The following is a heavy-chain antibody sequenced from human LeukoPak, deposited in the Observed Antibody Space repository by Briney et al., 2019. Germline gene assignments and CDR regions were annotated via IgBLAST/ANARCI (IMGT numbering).Heavy chain of an antibody. J-gene: IGHJ4*02. CDR3: ANSFNWNFNY. CDR1: GFTFSNYA. D-gene: IGHD1-7*01. CDR2: ISDRGSST. Sequence: GGSLRLSCAASGFTFSNYAMSWVRQAPGKGLEWVSAISDRGSSTYYAESVKGRFTISRDNSKNTLYLQMNSLRAEDTAVYYCANSFNWNFNYWGQGTLVTVSS. V-gene: IGHV3-23*01.